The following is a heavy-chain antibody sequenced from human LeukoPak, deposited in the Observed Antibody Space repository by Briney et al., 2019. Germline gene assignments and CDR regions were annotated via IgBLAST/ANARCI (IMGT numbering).Heavy chain of an antibody. CDR1: GYIIINYW. V-gene: IGHV5-10-1*01. Sequence: GESLKISCKGSGYIIINYWIIWVRQMPGKGLEWMGRIDTSNSYTNYSPSFQGHVTTSAAQSLNTAYLQWSSLLASDSAMYYCARHLRYSGPPSGAWGQGTLVTVSS. J-gene: IGHJ5*02. CDR2: IDTSNSYT. D-gene: IGHD5-12*01. CDR3: ARHLRYSGPPSGA.